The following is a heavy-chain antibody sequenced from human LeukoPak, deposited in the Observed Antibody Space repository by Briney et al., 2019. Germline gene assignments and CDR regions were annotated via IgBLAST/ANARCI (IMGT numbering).Heavy chain of an antibody. CDR3: ARERSYSGSSPDAFDI. CDR1: GDSVSSNSAA. V-gene: IGHV6-1*01. D-gene: IGHD1-26*01. J-gene: IGHJ3*02. CDR2: TYYRSKWYN. Sequence: SQTLSLTCAISGDSVSSNSAAWDWIRQSPSRGLEWLGRTYYRSKWYNDYAVSVKSRITINPDTSKNQFSLQLNSVTPEDTAVYYCARERSYSGSSPDAFDIWGQGTMVTVSS.